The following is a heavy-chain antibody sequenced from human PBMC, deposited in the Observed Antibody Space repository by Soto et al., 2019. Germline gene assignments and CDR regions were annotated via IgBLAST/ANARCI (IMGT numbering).Heavy chain of an antibody. Sequence: VQLVESGGGVVQPGRSLRLSCAASGFTFSDYAMHWVRQAPGKGLEWVAVVSHDGRNTHYADSVKGRFTISRDSSKNTVSLEMTSLRAEATAVYSCAKGGRQWLVTSAFNYRGQGALVTVSS. CDR3: AKGGRQWLVTSAFNY. D-gene: IGHD6-19*01. CDR1: GFTFSDYA. J-gene: IGHJ4*02. CDR2: VSHDGRNT. V-gene: IGHV3-30*18.